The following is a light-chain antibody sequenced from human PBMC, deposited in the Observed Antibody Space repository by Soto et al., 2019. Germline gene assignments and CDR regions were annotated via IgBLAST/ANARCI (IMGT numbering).Light chain of an antibody. CDR1: QSVSSH. Sequence: EIVMTQSPATLSVSPGERATLSCRASQSVSSHLAWYQQKPGQAPRLLIYGASTRATGVPARFGGSGSGTGFKCTISGLQSEDFAVYYGQPDNGWPFTFGQGTKLEIK. V-gene: IGKV3-15*01. CDR3: QPDNGWPFT. J-gene: IGKJ2*01. CDR2: GAS.